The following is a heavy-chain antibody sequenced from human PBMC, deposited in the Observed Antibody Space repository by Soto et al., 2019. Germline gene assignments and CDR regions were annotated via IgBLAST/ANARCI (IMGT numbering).Heavy chain of an antibody. D-gene: IGHD6-13*01. CDR3: ARAHSSWYMDY. CDR2: INAGNGNT. V-gene: IGHV1-3*01. J-gene: IGHJ4*02. CDR1: GYTFTSYA. Sequence: ASVKVSCKASGYTFTSYAMHWVRQAPGQRLEWMGWINAGNGNTKYSQKLQGRVTMTTDTSTSTAYMELRSLRSDDTAVYFCARAHSSWYMDYWGQGTLVTVSS.